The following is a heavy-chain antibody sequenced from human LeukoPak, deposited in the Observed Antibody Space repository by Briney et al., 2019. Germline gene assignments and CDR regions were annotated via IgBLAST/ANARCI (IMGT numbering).Heavy chain of an antibody. V-gene: IGHV3-7*01. J-gene: IGHJ6*03. CDR3: ARMFGGTIWYYYYMDV. CDR2: IKQDGSEK. Sequence: GGSLKLSCAASGFTVSSNYMSWVRQAPGKGLEWVANIKQDGSEKYYVDSVKGRFTISRDNAKNSLYLQMNSLRAEDTAVYYCARMFGGTIWYYYYMDVWGKGTTVTVSS. CDR1: GFTVSSNY. D-gene: IGHD3-10*02.